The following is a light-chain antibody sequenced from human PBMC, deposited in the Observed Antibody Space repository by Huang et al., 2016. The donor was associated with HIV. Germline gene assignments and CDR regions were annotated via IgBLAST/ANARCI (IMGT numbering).Light chain of an antibody. Sequence: DIVMTQSPDSLSVSLGEMATINCKSSQSVFYNYNNKNYLAWYQQKPGQTPKLLIFWASARESGVPDRFTGGGSGTDFTLTIRSLQAEDVAVYYCQQYFNSPRTFGQGTKLEI. CDR3: QQYFNSPRT. V-gene: IGKV4-1*01. CDR2: WAS. CDR1: QSVFYNYNNKNY. J-gene: IGKJ2*01.